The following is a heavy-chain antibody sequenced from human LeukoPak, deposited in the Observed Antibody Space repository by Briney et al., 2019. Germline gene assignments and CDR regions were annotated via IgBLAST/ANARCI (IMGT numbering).Heavy chain of an antibody. CDR3: ARDWGAAAGTADY. Sequence: GGSLRLSCAASGFTFDDSAIHWVRQAPGKGLEWVANIKQDGSEKYYVDSVKGRFTISRDNAKNSLYLQMNSLRAEDTAVYYCARDWGAAAGTADYWGQGTLVTVSS. D-gene: IGHD6-13*01. J-gene: IGHJ4*02. CDR1: GFTFDDSA. CDR2: IKQDGSEK. V-gene: IGHV3-7*01.